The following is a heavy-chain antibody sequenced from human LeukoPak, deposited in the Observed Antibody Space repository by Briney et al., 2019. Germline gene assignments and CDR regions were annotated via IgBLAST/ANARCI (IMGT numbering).Heavy chain of an antibody. J-gene: IGHJ5*02. Sequence: PGGSLRLSCAASGFTFSSYWMHWVRQAPGKGLVWVSHINTDGSSTSYADSVKGRFTISRENAKNTLYLQMDSLRAEDTAVYYCARDSDYEIVDPWGQGTLVTVSS. V-gene: IGHV3-74*01. D-gene: IGHD5-12*01. CDR1: GFTFSSYW. CDR3: ARDSDYEIVDP. CDR2: INTDGSST.